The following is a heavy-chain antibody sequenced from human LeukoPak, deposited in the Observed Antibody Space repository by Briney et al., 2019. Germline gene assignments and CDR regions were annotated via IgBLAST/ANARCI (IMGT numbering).Heavy chain of an antibody. V-gene: IGHV3-23*01. CDR3: ARGPNSDFWSGYSHYMDV. CDR2: ISGSGGST. CDR1: GFTSSSYA. D-gene: IGHD3-3*01. J-gene: IGHJ6*03. Sequence: PGGSLRLSCAASGFTSSSYAMSWVRQAPGKGLEWVSTISGSGGSTYYAASVRGRFTISRDSSKNTVFLQMSSLRAEDTAAYYCARGPNSDFWSGYSHYMDVWGKGTTAIVSS.